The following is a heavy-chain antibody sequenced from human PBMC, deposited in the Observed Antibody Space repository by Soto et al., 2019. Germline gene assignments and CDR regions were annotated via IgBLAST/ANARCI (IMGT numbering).Heavy chain of an antibody. CDR1: GFTFSNYA. V-gene: IGHV3-23*01. CDR2: IRSSGEST. J-gene: IGHJ6*02. D-gene: IGHD2-8*01. Sequence: QLLESGGGLVQTGGSLRLSCTASGFTFSNYAMSWVRQAPGKGLEWVSGIRSSGESTYYADTVKGRLTISRDNSKNMLYLQINSLRAEDTAVYYCAKGGRRVLIPMDVWGQGTTVTVSS. CDR3: AKGGRRVLIPMDV.